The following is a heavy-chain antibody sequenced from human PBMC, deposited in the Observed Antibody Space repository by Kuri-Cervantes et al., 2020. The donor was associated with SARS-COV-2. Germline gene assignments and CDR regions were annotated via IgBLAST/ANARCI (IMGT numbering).Heavy chain of an antibody. J-gene: IGHJ4*02. CDR1: GFTFGSYV. CDR3: ARAYCGGDCEFDY. V-gene: IGHV3-23*01. CDR2: ISVSGGST. D-gene: IGHD2-21*02. Sequence: GESLKISCAASGFTFGSYVMNWVRQAPGKGLDWVSTISVSGGSTYYADSVKGRFTISRDSSENTLYLQMNSLRAEDTAVYYCARAYCGGDCEFDYWGQGTLVTVSS.